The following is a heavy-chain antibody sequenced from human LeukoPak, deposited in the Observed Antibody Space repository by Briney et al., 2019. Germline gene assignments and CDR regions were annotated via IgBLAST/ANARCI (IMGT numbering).Heavy chain of an antibody. CDR2: IYSGGST. V-gene: IGHV3-66*01. Sequence: PGGSLRFSCAASGFTFSNAWMSWVRQAPGKGLEWVSVIYSGGSTYYADSVKGRFTISRDNSKNTLYLQMNSLRAEDTAVYYCARAYSSNNWFDPWGQGTLVAVSS. J-gene: IGHJ5*02. CDR3: ARAYSSNNWFDP. CDR1: GFTFSNAW. D-gene: IGHD6-13*01.